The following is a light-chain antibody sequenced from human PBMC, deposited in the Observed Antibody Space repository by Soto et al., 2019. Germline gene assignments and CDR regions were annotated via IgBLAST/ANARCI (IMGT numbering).Light chain of an antibody. CDR1: SSNVGGYNY. Sequence: QSVLTQPASVSGSPGQSITISCTGTSSNVGGYNYVSWYQQHPGKAPKLIIYEVSNRPSGVSNRFSGSKSGNTASLTISGLQAEDEADYYCNSYTTSSTQVFGTGTKVTVL. V-gene: IGLV2-14*01. CDR3: NSYTTSSTQV. CDR2: EVS. J-gene: IGLJ1*01.